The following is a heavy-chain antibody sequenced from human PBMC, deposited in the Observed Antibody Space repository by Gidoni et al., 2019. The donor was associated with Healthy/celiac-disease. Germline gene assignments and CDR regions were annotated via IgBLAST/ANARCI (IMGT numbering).Heavy chain of an antibody. CDR2: IRGSGGST. J-gene: IGHJ4*02. Sequence: EVQLLESGGGLVQPGGSLRLYCAASGFTFSSYAMSWVRQAPGKGLEWVSAIRGSGGSTYYADSVKGRFTISRDNSKNTLYLQMNSLRAEDTAVYYCAKAPEPYYYDSSGYYYFDYWSQGTLVTVSS. V-gene: IGHV3-23*01. CDR3: AKAPEPYYYDSSGYYYFDY. CDR1: GFTFSSYA. D-gene: IGHD3-22*01.